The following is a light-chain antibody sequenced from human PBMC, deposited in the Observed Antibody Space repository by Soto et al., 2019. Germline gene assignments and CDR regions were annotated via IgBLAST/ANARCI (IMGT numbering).Light chain of an antibody. J-gene: IGLJ1*01. CDR1: TGAVTNGHY. Sequence: QAVVTQEPSLTVSPGGTVTLTCGSSTGAVTNGHYPYWSQQKPGQAPRTLIYDTTNRHSWTPARFSGSLHGGKAALTLSGAQPEDEAEYYCLLSYNGPYVFGTGTKVTVL. V-gene: IGLV7-46*01. CDR2: DTT. CDR3: LLSYNGPYV.